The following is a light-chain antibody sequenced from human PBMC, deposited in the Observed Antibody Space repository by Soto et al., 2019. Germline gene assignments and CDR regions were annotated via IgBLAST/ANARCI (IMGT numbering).Light chain of an antibody. CDR2: DAS. Sequence: DIQMTQSPSSLSASVGNRVTITCQASQDIATYLNWYQQKPGKAPNLLIYDASSLESGVPSRFSGIGSGTEFTLSISSLQPEDFGTYYCQQCYMGWTFGQGTKVDI. CDR3: QQCYMGWT. V-gene: IGKV1-39*01. CDR1: QDIATY. J-gene: IGKJ1*01.